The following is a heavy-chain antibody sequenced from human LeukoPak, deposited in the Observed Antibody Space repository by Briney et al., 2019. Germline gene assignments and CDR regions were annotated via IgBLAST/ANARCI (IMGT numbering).Heavy chain of an antibody. CDR3: ARDLYSSGWFDY. J-gene: IGHJ4*02. Sequence: SETLSLTCAVSGGTISSSNWWSWVRQPPGKGLEWIGEIYHSGSTNYNPSLKSRVTISVDKPKNQFSLKLSSVTAADTAVYYCARDLYSSGWFDYWGQGTLVTVSS. CDR1: GGTISSSNW. V-gene: IGHV4-4*02. D-gene: IGHD6-19*01. CDR2: IYHSGST.